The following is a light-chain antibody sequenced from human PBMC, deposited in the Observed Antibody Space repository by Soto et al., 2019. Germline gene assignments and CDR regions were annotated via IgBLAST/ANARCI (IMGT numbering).Light chain of an antibody. CDR1: QSVSSSY. CDR2: GAS. J-gene: IGKJ3*01. CDR3: QQYGSSPPLFT. V-gene: IGKV3-20*01. Sequence: EIVLTQSPGTLSLSPGERATLSCRASQSVSSSYLAWYQQKPGKAPRLLIYGASSRATGIPDRFSGSGSGTDFTLTISRLEPEDVAVYYCQQYGSSPPLFTFGPGTKVDIK.